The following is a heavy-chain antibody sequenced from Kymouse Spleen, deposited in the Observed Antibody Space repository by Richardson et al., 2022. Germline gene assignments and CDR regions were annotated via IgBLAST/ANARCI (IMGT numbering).Heavy chain of an antibody. J-gene: IGHJ4*02. D-gene: IGHD3-10*01. Sequence: QVQLQESGPGLVKPSQTLSLTCTVSGGSISSGGYYWSWIRQHPGKGLEWIGYIYYSGSTYYNPSLKSRVTISVDTSKNQFSLKLSSVTAADTAVYYCARVGITMVRGVIINSLFDYWGQGTLVTVSS. V-gene: IGHV4-31*03. CDR1: GGSISSGGYY. CDR3: ARVGITMVRGVIINSLFDY. CDR2: IYYSGST.